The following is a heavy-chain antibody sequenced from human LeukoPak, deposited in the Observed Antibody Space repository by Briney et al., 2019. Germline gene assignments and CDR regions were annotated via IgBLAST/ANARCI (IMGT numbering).Heavy chain of an antibody. D-gene: IGHD4-17*01. V-gene: IGHV3-23*01. CDR2: ISGSGGST. CDR1: GFTFSSYG. CDR3: AKRSGTVTTPFDY. Sequence: GGSLRLSCVASGFTFSSYGMSWVRQAPGKGLEWVSAISGSGGSTYYADSVKGRFTISRDNSKNTLYLQMNSLRAEDTAVYYCAKRSGTVTTPFDYWGQGTLVTVSS. J-gene: IGHJ4*02.